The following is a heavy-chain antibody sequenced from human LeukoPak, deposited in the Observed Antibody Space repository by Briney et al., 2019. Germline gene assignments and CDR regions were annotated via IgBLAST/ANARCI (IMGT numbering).Heavy chain of an antibody. CDR3: AGDYDFWSGYPHAYDAFDI. V-gene: IGHV4-61*02. Sequence: PSQTLSLTCTVSGGSISSGSYYWSWIRQPAGKGLEWIGRIYTSGSTNYNPSLKSRVTISVDTSKTQFSLKLSSVTAADTAVYYCAGDYDFWSGYPHAYDAFDIWGQGTMVTVSS. D-gene: IGHD3-3*01. J-gene: IGHJ3*02. CDR2: IYTSGST. CDR1: GGSISSGSYY.